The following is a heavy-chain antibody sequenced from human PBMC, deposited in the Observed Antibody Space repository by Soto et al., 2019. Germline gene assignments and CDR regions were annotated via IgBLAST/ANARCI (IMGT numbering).Heavy chain of an antibody. V-gene: IGHV1-24*01. Sequence: ASVKVSCKVSGYTLTELSMHWVRQAPGKGLEWMGGFDPEDGETIYAQKFQGRVTITEDTSTDTAYMELSSLRSEDTAVYYCADDYYSSDYGHLDYWGQGTLVTVSS. CDR2: FDPEDGET. CDR1: GYTLTELS. J-gene: IGHJ4*02. CDR3: ADDYYSSDYGHLDY. D-gene: IGHD3-22*01.